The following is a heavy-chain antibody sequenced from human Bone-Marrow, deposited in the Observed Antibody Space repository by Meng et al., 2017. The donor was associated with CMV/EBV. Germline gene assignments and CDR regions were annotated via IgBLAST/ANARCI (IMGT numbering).Heavy chain of an antibody. CDR3: ASSVAMVSWFDP. CDR1: DGSISSSSYY. CDR2: IYYSGST. V-gene: IGHV4-39*07. D-gene: IGHD5-12*01. Sequence: SETLSLTCSVSDGSISSSSYYWGWIRQPPGNGLEWIGSIYYSGSTYYNTSLKSRVTISVDTSKNQFSLKLSSVTAADTAVYYCASSVAMVSWFDPWGQGTLVTVSS. J-gene: IGHJ5*02.